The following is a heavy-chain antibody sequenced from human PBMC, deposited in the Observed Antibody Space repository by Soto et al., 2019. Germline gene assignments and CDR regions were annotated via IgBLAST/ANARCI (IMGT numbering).Heavy chain of an antibody. J-gene: IGHJ4*02. CDR2: VRGSGADT. CDR1: GLTFSNYA. D-gene: IGHD3-10*01. V-gene: IGHV3-23*01. Sequence: PGGSLRLSCAASGLTFSNYAMIWVRQAPGQGLEWVSAVRGSGADTYYANSVKGRFTISRDNSKNTLYLQMGSLRAEDMAVYYCARDHLPFGSYFNLDYWGQGTLVTVSS. CDR3: ARDHLPFGSYFNLDY.